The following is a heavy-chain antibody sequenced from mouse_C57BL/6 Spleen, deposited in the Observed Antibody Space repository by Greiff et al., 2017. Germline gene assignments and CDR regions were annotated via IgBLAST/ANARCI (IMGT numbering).Heavy chain of an antibody. Sequence: EVMLVESEGGLVQPGSSMKLSCTASGFTFSDYYMAWVRQVPEKGLEWVANINYDGSSTYYLDSLKSRFIISRDNAKNILYLQMSSLKSEDTATYYCARGYDGTDYYAMDYWGQGTSVTVSS. CDR3: ARGYDGTDYYAMDY. CDR1: GFTFSDYY. D-gene: IGHD2-3*01. J-gene: IGHJ4*01. V-gene: IGHV5-16*01. CDR2: INYDGSST.